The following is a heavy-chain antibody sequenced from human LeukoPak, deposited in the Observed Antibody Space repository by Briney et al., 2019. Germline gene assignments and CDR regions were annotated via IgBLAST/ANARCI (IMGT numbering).Heavy chain of an antibody. CDR1: GGSINSGTYY. CDR3: ARSNEDWFDP. V-gene: IGHV4-61*09. D-gene: IGHD4-11*01. J-gene: IGHJ5*02. CDR2: TYTSGST. Sequence: PSETLSLTCTVSGGSINSGTYYWSWIRQPAGKKLEWIGHTYTSGSTNYNPSLKSRVTISVDTSKNQFSLKLSSVTAADTAVYYCARSNEDWFDPWGQGTQVTVSS.